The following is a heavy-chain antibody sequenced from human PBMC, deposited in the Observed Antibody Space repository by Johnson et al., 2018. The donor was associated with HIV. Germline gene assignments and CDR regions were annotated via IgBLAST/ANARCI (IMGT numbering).Heavy chain of an antibody. J-gene: IGHJ3*02. CDR3: ARVSRLGDIALLSEAFDT. CDR2: ISSSGSTI. CDR1: GFTFSDYY. V-gene: IGHV3-11*01. Sequence: QVQLVESGGGLVKPGGSLRLSCAASGFTFSDYYMSWIRQAPGKGLEWVSYISSSGSTIYYADSVKGRFTISRDNSKNTLYLQMNSLRVEDTALYYCARVSRLGDIALLSEAFDTWGQGTMVTVSS. D-gene: IGHD2/OR15-2a*01.